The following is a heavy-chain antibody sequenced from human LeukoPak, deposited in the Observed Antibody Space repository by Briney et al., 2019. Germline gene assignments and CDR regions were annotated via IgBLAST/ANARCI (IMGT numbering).Heavy chain of an antibody. CDR1: GGSISSSY. Sequence: SETLSLTCTVSGGSISSSYWSWIRQPAGKELEWIGRIFTSGTTEYNPSLKSRVTMSVDTSKNQFSLKLTSVTAADTAVYYCARDFRFGSAWGQGALVTVSS. J-gene: IGHJ5*02. CDR2: IFTSGTT. D-gene: IGHD3-16*01. V-gene: IGHV4-4*07. CDR3: ARDFRFGSA.